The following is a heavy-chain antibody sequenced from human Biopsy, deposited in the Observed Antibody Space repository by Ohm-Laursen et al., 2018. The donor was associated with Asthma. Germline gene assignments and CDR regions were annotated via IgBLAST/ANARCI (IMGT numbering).Heavy chain of an antibody. CDR3: AGTYYDFLTGQVNDAFDI. CDR1: GYTFINYA. CDR2: INAGNGNT. Sequence: ASVKVSCKASGYTFINYAIHWVRQAPGQRLEWMGWINAGNGNTKYSQQFQGRVTITRDTSASTAYMDLSSLRSEDTAVYYCAGTYYDFLTGQVNDAFDIWGQGTVVTVSS. J-gene: IGHJ3*02. V-gene: IGHV1-3*01. D-gene: IGHD3-9*01.